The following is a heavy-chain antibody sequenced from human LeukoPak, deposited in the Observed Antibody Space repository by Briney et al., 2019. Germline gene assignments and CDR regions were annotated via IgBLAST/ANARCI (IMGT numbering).Heavy chain of an antibody. D-gene: IGHD3-10*01. V-gene: IGHV3-23*01. CDR2: TSVSGDST. CDR1: GFSFNNHA. CDR3: ARRGGRNGWGDFDY. Sequence: GGSLRLSCAASGFSFNNHAMNWVRQAPGKGLEWVSTTSVSGDSTFYADSVQGRFTISRDTSRNSLSLHMNSLSAEDTAVYFCARRGGRNGWGDFDYWGQGTLVTVSS. J-gene: IGHJ4*02.